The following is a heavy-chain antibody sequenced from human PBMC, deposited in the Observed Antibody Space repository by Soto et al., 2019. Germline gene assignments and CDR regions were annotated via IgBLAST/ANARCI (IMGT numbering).Heavy chain of an antibody. CDR3: ARAPELLDAFDI. D-gene: IGHD1-26*01. CDR1: GGSISSGDYY. V-gene: IGHV4-30-4*01. J-gene: IGHJ3*02. CDR2: IYYSGST. Sequence: SETLSLTCTVSGGSISSGDYYWSWIRQPPGKGLEWIGYIYYSGSTYYNPSLKSRVTISVDTSKNQFSLKLSSVTAADTAVYYCARAPELLDAFDIWGQGTMVTVSS.